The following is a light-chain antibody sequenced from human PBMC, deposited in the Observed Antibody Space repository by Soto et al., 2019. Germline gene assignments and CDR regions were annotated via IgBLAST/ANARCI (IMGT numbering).Light chain of an antibody. J-gene: IGLJ1*01. CDR1: SSDVGGYNY. Sequence: QSALTQPRSVSGSPGQSVTISCTGTSSDVGGYNYVSWYQHHPGKAPKLMIYDVTKRPSGVRDRFSASKSGNTASLTISGLQAEDEADYYCSSYTSSSTHYVFGTGTKVTVL. CDR2: DVT. CDR3: SSYTSSSTHYV. V-gene: IGLV2-11*01.